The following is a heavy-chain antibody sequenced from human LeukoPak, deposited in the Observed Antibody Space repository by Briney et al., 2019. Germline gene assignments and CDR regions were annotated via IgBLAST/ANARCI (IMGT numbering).Heavy chain of an antibody. CDR3: ARYKGDWLSFDY. D-gene: IGHD3-9*01. CDR2: IIPILGIA. Sequence: SVKVSCKASGGTFSSYAISWVRQAPGQGLEWMGRIIPILGIANYAQKFQGKVTITADKSTSTAYMELSSLRSEDTAVYYCARYKGDWLSFDYWGQGTLVTVSS. V-gene: IGHV1-69*04. J-gene: IGHJ4*02. CDR1: GGTFSSYA.